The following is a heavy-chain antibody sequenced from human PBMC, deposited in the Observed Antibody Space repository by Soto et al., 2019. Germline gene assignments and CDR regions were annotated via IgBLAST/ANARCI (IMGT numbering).Heavy chain of an antibody. J-gene: IGHJ4*02. CDR2: ISGSGGST. CDR1: GFTFSSYA. CDR3: AKDHSSSGRSFDY. Sequence: GGSLRLSCAASGFTFSSYAMSWVRQAPGKGLEWVSAISGSGGSTYYADSVKGRFTIPRDNSKNTLYLQMNSLRAEDTAVYYCAKDHSSSGRSFDYWGQGTLVTVSS. D-gene: IGHD6-19*01. V-gene: IGHV3-23*01.